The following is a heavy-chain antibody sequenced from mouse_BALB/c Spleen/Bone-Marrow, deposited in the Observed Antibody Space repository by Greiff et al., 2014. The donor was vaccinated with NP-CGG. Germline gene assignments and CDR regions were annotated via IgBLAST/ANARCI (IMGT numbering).Heavy chain of an antibody. CDR1: GFTFSNYD. Sequence: ESGGGLVKPGGSLKLSCAASGFTFSNYDMSWVRQTPEKRLEWVAYISSGGGSTYYPDTVKGRFTISRDNAKNTLYLQRRSLKPKDSAIYSCARHNYYGHYWYSDVWGAGTTVTVSS. J-gene: IGHJ1*01. CDR2: ISSGGGST. D-gene: IGHD1-2*01. CDR3: ARHNYYGHYWYSDV. V-gene: IGHV5-12-1*01.